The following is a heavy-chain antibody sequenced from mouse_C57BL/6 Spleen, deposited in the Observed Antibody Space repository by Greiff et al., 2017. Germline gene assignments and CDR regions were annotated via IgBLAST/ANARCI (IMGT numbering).Heavy chain of an antibody. J-gene: IGHJ3*01. V-gene: IGHV3-6*01. CDR3: ARDSGYYGSSPAWFAY. CDR2: ISYDGSN. Sequence: EVKLLESGPGLVKPSQSLSLTCSVTGYSITSGYYWNWIRQFPGNKLEWMGYISYDGSNNYNPSLKNRISITRDTSKSQFFLKLNSVTTEDTATYCCARDSGYYGSSPAWFAYWGQGTLVTVSA. CDR1: GYSITSGYY. D-gene: IGHD1-1*01.